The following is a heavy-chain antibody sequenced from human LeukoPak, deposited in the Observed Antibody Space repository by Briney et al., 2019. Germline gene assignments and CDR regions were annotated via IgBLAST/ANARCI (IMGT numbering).Heavy chain of an antibody. V-gene: IGHV4-59*01. D-gene: IGHD3-22*01. CDR2: IYYSGST. CDR3: ARGEYYDSSSPLYYFDY. Sequence: KPSETLSLXCTVSGGSISSYYWSWIRQPPGKGLEWIGYIYYSGSTNYNPSLKSRVTISVDTSKNQFSLKLSSVTAADTAVYYCARGEYYDSSSPLYYFDYWGQGTLVTVSS. J-gene: IGHJ4*02. CDR1: GGSISSYY.